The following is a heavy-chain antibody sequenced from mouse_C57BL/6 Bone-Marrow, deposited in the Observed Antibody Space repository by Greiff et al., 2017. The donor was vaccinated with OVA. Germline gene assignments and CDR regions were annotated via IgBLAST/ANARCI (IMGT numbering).Heavy chain of an antibody. J-gene: IGHJ2*01. CDR1: GFTFSNYW. D-gene: IGHD2-3*01. CDR3: TELVYDGYYYFDY. V-gene: IGHV6-3*01. CDR2: IRLKSDNYAT. Sequence: EVKLVESGGGLVQPGGSMKLSCVASGFTFSNYWMNWVRQSPEKGLEWVAQIRLKSDNYATHYAESVKGRFTISRDDSKSSVYLQMNNLRAEDTGIYYCTELVYDGYYYFDYWGQGTTLTVSS.